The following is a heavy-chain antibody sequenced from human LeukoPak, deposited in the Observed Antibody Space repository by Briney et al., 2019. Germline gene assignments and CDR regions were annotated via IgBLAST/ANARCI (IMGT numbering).Heavy chain of an antibody. V-gene: IGHV3-30-3*01. D-gene: IGHD5-24*01. CDR2: ISYDGSNK. CDR1: GFTFSSYA. J-gene: IGHJ6*02. Sequence: GGSLRLSCAASGFTFSSYAMHWVRQAPGKGLEWVAVISYDGSNKYYADSVKGRFTISRDNSKNTLYLQMNSLRAEDTAVYYCAKAPRRGMGYYYGMDVWGQGTTVTVSS. CDR3: AKAPRRGMGYYYGMDV.